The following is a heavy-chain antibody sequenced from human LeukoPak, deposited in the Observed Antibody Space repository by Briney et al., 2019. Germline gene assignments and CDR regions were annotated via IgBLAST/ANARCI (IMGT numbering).Heavy chain of an antibody. J-gene: IGHJ6*02. V-gene: IGHV3-33*01. D-gene: IGHD6-13*01. CDR2: IWYDGSNK. CDR3: ARTLTLKLYSSSWYADYYYYGMDV. CDR1: GFTFSSYG. Sequence: PGRSLRLSCAASGFTFSSYGMHWVRQAPGKGLEWVAVIWYDGSNKYYADSVKGRFTISRDNSKNTLYLQMNSLRAEDTAVYYCARTLTLKLYSSSWYADYYYYGMDVWGQGTRVTVSS.